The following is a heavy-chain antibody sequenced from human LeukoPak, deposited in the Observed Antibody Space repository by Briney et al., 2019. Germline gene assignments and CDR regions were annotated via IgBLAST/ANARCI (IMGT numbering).Heavy chain of an antibody. J-gene: IGHJ4*02. Sequence: GGSLRLSCAASGFTFSSYSMSWVRQAPGKGLEWVSSISSSSSYIYYADSVKGRFTISRDNAKNSLYLQMNSLRAEDTAVYYCARGTSAAGAHVDYWGQGTLVTVSS. V-gene: IGHV3-21*01. CDR3: ARGTSAAGAHVDY. CDR2: ISSSSSYI. D-gene: IGHD6-13*01. CDR1: GFTFSSYS.